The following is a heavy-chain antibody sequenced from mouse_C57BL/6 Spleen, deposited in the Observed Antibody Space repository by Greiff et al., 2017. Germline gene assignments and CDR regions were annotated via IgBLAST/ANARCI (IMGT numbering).Heavy chain of an antibody. J-gene: IGHJ1*03. D-gene: IGHD1-1*01. CDR3: ADYYGSSYEYFDV. Sequence: QVQLQQSGAELARPGASVKLSCKASGYTFTSYGISWVKQRTGQGLEWIGEIYPRSGNTYYNEKFKGKATLTADKSSSTAYMELRSLTSEDSAVYFCADYYGSSYEYFDVWGTGTTVTVSS. CDR2: IYPRSGNT. V-gene: IGHV1-81*01. CDR1: GYTFTSYG.